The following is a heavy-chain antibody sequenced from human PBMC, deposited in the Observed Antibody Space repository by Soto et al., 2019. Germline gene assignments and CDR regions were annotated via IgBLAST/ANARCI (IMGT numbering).Heavy chain of an antibody. D-gene: IGHD2-2*01. J-gene: IGHJ4*02. V-gene: IGHV3-74*03. CDR3: ARDRPEVTVVPGIDQPMFDY. CDR1: GFTFSRHW. Sequence: DVQLVESGGGLVQPGGSLRLSCAASGFTFSRHWMHWVRQVPGKGLVWLSRINSDGSSTAYADSVKGRFTISRDNAKNTIYLQMNSLGAEETAVYYCARDRPEVTVVPGIDQPMFDYWGQGTPVTVSS. CDR2: INSDGSST.